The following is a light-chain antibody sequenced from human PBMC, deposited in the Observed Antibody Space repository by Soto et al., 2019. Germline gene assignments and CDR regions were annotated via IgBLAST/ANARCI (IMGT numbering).Light chain of an antibody. CDR2: GAS. Sequence: EIVLTQSPGTLSLSPGERATLSCRASQSVSSNYLDWYQQKPGQAPRLLIYGASSRATGIPDRFSGSGSGTDYTLTISRLEPEDFAVYYCQKYGSTPLVTFGQGTRLEI. CDR3: QKYGSTPLVT. CDR1: QSVSSNY. V-gene: IGKV3-20*01. J-gene: IGKJ5*01.